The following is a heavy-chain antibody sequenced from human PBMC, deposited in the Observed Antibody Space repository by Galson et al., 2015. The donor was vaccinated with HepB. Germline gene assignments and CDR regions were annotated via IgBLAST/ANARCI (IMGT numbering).Heavy chain of an antibody. D-gene: IGHD6-19*01. CDR2: IREDGYET. CDR3: AKGVLYLYSSGCFDY. Sequence: SLRLSCAVSGFIFTNYWMSWVRQAPGKGPEWVANIREDGYETHYVDSVRGRFTISRDNNRRSLYLHMDSLRADDTAVYYCAKGVLYLYSSGCFDYWGQGTLVTVSS. J-gene: IGHJ4*02. CDR1: GFIFTNYW. V-gene: IGHV3-7*03.